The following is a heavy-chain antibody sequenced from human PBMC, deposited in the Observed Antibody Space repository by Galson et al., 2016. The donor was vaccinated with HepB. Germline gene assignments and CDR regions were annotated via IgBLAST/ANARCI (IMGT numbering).Heavy chain of an antibody. CDR3: ATPQWLVGPHPTAN. Sequence: SLRLSCAASGFTFSSYAMHWVRQAPGKGLEYVSAISSNGGSTYYANSVKGRFTISRDNFKNTLSLQLNSLRVEDTAVYYCATPQWLVGPHPTANWGQGTRVTVSS. CDR1: GFTFSSYA. CDR2: ISSNGGST. D-gene: IGHD6-19*01. V-gene: IGHV3-64*01. J-gene: IGHJ4*02.